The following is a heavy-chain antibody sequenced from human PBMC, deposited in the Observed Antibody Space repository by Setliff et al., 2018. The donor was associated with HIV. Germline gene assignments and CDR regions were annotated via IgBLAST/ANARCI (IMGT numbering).Heavy chain of an antibody. CDR1: GGSFSGYY. CDR2: INHSGST. J-gene: IGHJ6*03. CDR3: ARGRSGWYSGYYYYYMDV. V-gene: IGHV4-34*01. D-gene: IGHD6-19*01. Sequence: SSETLSLTCAVYGGSFSGYYWSWIRQPPGKGLEWIGEINHSGSTNYNPSLQSRVTISVDTSKNQFSLKLSPVTAADTAVYYCARGRSGWYSGYYYYYMDVWGKGTTVTVSS.